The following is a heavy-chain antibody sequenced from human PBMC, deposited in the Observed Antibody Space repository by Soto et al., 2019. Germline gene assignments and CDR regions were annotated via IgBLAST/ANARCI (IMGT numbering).Heavy chain of an antibody. V-gene: IGHV4-30-4*01. CDR1: GGSINSGDYY. Sequence: SETLSLTCSVSGGSINSGDYYWSWIRQSPGKGLEWIGYIYYSGSTYYNPSLKSRSTISIDTSKNQFFLDVDSVTAADTAVYYCARLYTGYEAFDYWVQGTLVTVSS. CDR2: IYYSGST. CDR3: ARLYTGYEAFDY. D-gene: IGHD5-12*01. J-gene: IGHJ4*02.